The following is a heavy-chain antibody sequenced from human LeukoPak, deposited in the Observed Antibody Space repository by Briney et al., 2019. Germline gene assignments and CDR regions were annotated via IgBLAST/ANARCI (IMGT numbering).Heavy chain of an antibody. Sequence: SETLSLTCTVSGGSISNDYWSWIRQPPGKGLEWIAYINKNWDTNYSPSLKSRATISVDTSKNQFSLKLTSVTAADTAVYYCARHRRIAAAGIRGYDYWGQGTLVTVSS. J-gene: IGHJ4*02. D-gene: IGHD6-13*01. CDR1: GGSISNDY. CDR3: ARHRRIAAAGIRGYDY. V-gene: IGHV4-59*08. CDR2: INKNWDT.